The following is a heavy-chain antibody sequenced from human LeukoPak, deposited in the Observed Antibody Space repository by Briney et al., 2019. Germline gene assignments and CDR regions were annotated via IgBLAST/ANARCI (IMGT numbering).Heavy chain of an antibody. V-gene: IGHV3-30-3*01. CDR2: ISNDGNNR. CDR3: ARVKEGYDI. J-gene: IGHJ4*02. D-gene: IGHD3-9*01. CDR1: GFTFSNYA. Sequence: GGSLRLSCAASGFTFSNYATHWVRQAPGKGLEWMAVISNDGNNRYYADSVKGRFTISRDNSKNTLFLQMESLRAEDTAVYYCARVKEGYDIWGQGTLVTVSS.